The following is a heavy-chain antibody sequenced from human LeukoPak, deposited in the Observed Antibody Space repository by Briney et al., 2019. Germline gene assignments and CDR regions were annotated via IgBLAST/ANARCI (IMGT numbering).Heavy chain of an antibody. J-gene: IGHJ4*02. CDR1: GFTFSNYA. V-gene: IGHV3-48*02. CDR3: ARGRPNFFDY. Sequence: GGSLRLSCAASGFTFSNYAMNWVRQAPGKGLEWVSYISSSGNTKHYVDSVKGRFTISRDNAKNSLYLQMNSLRDEDTAVYFCARGRPNFFDYWGQGTLVTVSS. D-gene: IGHD1-1*01. CDR2: ISSSGNTK.